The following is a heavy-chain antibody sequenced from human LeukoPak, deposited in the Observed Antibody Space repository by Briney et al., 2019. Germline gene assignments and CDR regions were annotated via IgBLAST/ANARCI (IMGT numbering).Heavy chain of an antibody. J-gene: IGHJ6*03. V-gene: IGHV3-48*02. Sequence: GGSLRLSCAASGFTFSSYTMNWVRQAPGKGLEWVSYISSSSSTIYYADSVKGRFTISRDNARNSLYLQMHSLRDEDTAVYYCARDEHLVDYYYYYMDVWGKGTTVTVSS. CDR3: ARDEHLVDYYYYYMDV. D-gene: IGHD6-6*01. CDR2: ISSSSSTI. CDR1: GFTFSSYT.